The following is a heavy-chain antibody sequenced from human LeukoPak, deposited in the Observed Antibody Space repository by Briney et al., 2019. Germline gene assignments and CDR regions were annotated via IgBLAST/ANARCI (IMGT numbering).Heavy chain of an antibody. V-gene: IGHV3-7*01. D-gene: IGHD1-26*01. CDR3: ARGPFEL. CDR1: GFTLSNRW. J-gene: IGHJ4*02. CDR2: ITQGGSDK. Sequence: PGGSLRLSCEASGFTLSNRWMTWVRQAPGKGLEWVATITQGGSDKFYVDSVKGRFTISGDNAKNSLYLQMNSLRAEDTAVYYCARGPFELWGQGTLVTVSS.